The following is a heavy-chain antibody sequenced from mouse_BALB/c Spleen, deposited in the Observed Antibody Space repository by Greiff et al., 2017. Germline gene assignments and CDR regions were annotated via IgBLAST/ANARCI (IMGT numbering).Heavy chain of an antibody. CDR1: GFTFSSYT. D-gene: IGHD1-1*01. Sequence: EVQLVESGGGLVQPGGSLKLSCAASGFTFSSYTMSWVRQTPEKRLEWVAYISNGGGSTYYPDTVKGRFTISRDNAKNTQYLQMSSLKSEDTAMYYCARCTTVGWYFDVWGAGTTVTVSS. CDR2: ISNGGGST. CDR3: ARCTTVGWYFDV. J-gene: IGHJ1*01. V-gene: IGHV5-12-2*01.